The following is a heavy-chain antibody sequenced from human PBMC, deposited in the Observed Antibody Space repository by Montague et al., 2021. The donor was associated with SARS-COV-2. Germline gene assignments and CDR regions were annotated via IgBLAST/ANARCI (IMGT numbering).Heavy chain of an antibody. CDR3: ASPTYYYDSSGSDAFDI. Sequence: SETLSLTCTVSGSSISSSSCYWGWLRQPPGKGLEWIGSIYYSGSTYYNPSLKSRVTISVDTSKNQFSLKLSSVTAADTAVYYCASPTYYYDSSGSDAFDIWGQGTMVTVSS. CDR1: GSSISSSSCY. V-gene: IGHV4-39*01. CDR2: IYYSGST. D-gene: IGHD3-22*01. J-gene: IGHJ3*02.